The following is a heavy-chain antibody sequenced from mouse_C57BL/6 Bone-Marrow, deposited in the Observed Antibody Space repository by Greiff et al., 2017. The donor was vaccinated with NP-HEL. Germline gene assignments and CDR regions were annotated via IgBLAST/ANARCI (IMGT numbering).Heavy chain of an antibody. V-gene: IGHV14-2*01. CDR2: IDPEDGET. D-gene: IGHD1-1*01. Sequence: DVKLQESGAELVKPGASVKLSCTASGFNIKDYYMHWVKQRTEQGLEWIGRIDPEDGETKYAPKFQGKATITADTSSNPAYLQLSSLTSEDTAVYYCARDYGSFYYYAMVYWGQGTSVTVSS. CDR1: GFNIKDYY. CDR3: ARDYGSFYYYAMVY. J-gene: IGHJ4*01.